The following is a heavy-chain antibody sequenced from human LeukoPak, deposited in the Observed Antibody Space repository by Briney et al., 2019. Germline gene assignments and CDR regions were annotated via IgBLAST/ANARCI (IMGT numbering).Heavy chain of an antibody. J-gene: IGHJ3*02. CDR1: DGSLSGHY. D-gene: IGHD3-16*01. V-gene: IGHV4-59*08. CDR3: ARRFIGPSASWGAFDI. CDR2: VSYSGST. Sequence: SETLSLTCTVSDGSLSGHYWSWIRQPPGRGLESIGFVSYSGSTNYNPSLKGRDTISLDTSKNQFSLKLSSVTAADTALYYCARRFIGPSASWGAFDIWGQGIMVTVSS.